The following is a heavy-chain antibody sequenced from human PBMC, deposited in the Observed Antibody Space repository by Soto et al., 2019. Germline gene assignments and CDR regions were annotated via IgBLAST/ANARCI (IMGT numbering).Heavy chain of an antibody. V-gene: IGHV4-59*08. J-gene: IGHJ4*02. CDR3: ARLRAYYDILTGPLDY. CDR2: IYYSGST. D-gene: IGHD3-9*01. Sequence: SETLSLTCTVSGGSISSYYWSWIRQPPGKGLEWIGYIYYSGSTNYNPSLKSRVTTSVDTSKNQFSLKLSSVTAADTAVYYCARLRAYYDILTGPLDYWGQGTLVTVSS. CDR1: GGSISSYY.